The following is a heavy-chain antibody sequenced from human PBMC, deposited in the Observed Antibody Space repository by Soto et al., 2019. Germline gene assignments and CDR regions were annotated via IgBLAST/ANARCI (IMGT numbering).Heavy chain of an antibody. CDR3: ARSPQPTRGIHWYFDL. CDR2: ISYDGINK. J-gene: IGHJ2*01. CDR1: GFTFNIYG. V-gene: IGHV3-30*03. Sequence: QVQLVESGGGVVQPGRSLGLSCAASGFTFNIYGMHWVRQAPGKGLEWVAAISYDGINKYYADSVKGRFTISRDNSKTTLYVQMNSLNSEDTAVYYCARSPQPTRGIHWYFDLWGRGILVSVSS. D-gene: IGHD2-2*01.